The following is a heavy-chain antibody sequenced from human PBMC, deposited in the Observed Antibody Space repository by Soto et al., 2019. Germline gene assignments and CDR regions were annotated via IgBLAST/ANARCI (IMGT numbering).Heavy chain of an antibody. D-gene: IGHD3-10*01. V-gene: IGHV1-46*03. CDR3: ARDEGFGEVLRIFEY. J-gene: IGHJ4*02. CDR1: GYTFTSYY. CDR2: INPSGGST. Sequence: ASVKVSCKASGYTFTSYYMHWVRQAPGQGLEWMGIINPSGGSTSYAQKFQGRVTMTRDTSTSPVYMELSSLRSEDTVVYYCARDEGFGEVLRIFEYWGQGTLGTVSS.